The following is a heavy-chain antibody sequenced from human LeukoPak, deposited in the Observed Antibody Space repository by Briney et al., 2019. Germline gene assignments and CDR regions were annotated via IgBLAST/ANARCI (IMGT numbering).Heavy chain of an antibody. CDR2: INHSGST. CDR3: ARRRGRGAIFGVGPFDY. D-gene: IGHD3-3*01. J-gene: IGHJ4*02. Sequence: SETLSLTCAVYGGSFSGYYWSWIRQPPGKGLEWIGEINHSGSTNYNPPLKSRVTISLATSKNQFSLKLTSVTAADTAVYYCARRRGRGAIFGVGPFDYWGQGTLVTVSS. V-gene: IGHV4-34*01. CDR1: GGSFSGYY.